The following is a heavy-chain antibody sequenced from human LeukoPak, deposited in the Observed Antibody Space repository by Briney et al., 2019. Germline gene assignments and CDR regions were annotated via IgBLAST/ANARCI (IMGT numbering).Heavy chain of an antibody. CDR1: GFTVSSNY. V-gene: IGHV3-53*01. J-gene: IGHJ2*01. CDR2: IHRGGST. CDR3: AGDPAGPGDWYFDL. Sequence: GGSLRLSCAASGFTVSSNYMNWARQAPGKGLEWVSVIHRGGSTYYADSVKGRFTISRDSSKNTLYLQMNGLRVEDTAVYYCAGDPAGPGDWYFDLWGRGTLVTVSS.